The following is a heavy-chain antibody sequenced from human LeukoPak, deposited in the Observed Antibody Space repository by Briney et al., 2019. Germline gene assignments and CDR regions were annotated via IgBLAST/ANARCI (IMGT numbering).Heavy chain of an antibody. Sequence: SETLSLTCAVYGESFSGYYWSWIRQPPGKGLEWIGEINHSGSTNYNPSLKSRVTISVDTSKNQFSLKLSSVTAADTAVYYCARGRFICSGGSCYYYFDYWGQGTLVTVSS. CDR1: GESFSGYY. CDR3: ARGRFICSGGSCYYYFDY. CDR2: INHSGST. V-gene: IGHV4-34*01. J-gene: IGHJ4*02. D-gene: IGHD2-15*01.